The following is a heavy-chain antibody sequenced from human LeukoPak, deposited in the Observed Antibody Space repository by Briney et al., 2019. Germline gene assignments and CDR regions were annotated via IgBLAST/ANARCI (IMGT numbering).Heavy chain of an antibody. D-gene: IGHD3-9*01. CDR1: GVSISSSEW. Sequence: SGTLSLTCAVSGVSISSSEWWIWVRQPPGQGLEWIGEIHRAGRTRYNPSLKSRVTVSMDYSKNQFSLKLTSVTAADTAIYYCGKTDIYFNPIDYWGPGSLVTVSS. CDR3: GKTDIYFNPIDY. J-gene: IGHJ4*02. CDR2: IHRAGRT. V-gene: IGHV4-4*02.